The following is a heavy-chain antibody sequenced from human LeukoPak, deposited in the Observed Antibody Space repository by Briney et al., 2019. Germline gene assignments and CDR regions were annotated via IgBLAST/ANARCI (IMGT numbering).Heavy chain of an antibody. CDR3: AREVVVAEGNWFDP. CDR1: GGTFSSYA. D-gene: IGHD6-19*01. CDR2: IIPIFGTA. Sequence: ASVKVSCKASGGTFSSYAISWVRQAPGQGLEWMGGIIPIFGTANYAQKFQGRVTITADESTSTAYMELSSLRSEGTAVYYCAREVVVAEGNWFDPWGQGTLVTVSS. V-gene: IGHV1-69*13. J-gene: IGHJ5*02.